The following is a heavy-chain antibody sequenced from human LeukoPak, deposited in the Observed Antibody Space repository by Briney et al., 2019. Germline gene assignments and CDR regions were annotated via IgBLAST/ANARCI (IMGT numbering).Heavy chain of an antibody. D-gene: IGHD6-19*01. CDR2: IYRGGST. Sequence: GGSLRLSCAASGLTFSGNYMSWVRQAPGKGLEWVSVIYRGGSTYYADSVKGRFTISSDNPKNTLYLQMNSQTAIDTAVYYCARAGLGAVAGTDYWGQGTLVTVSS. CDR3: ARAGLGAVAGTDY. CDR1: GLTFSGNY. V-gene: IGHV3-53*01. J-gene: IGHJ4*02.